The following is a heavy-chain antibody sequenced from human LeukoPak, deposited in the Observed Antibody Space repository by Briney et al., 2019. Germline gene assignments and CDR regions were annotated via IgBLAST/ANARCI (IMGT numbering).Heavy chain of an antibody. D-gene: IGHD6-19*01. CDR3: ATKQWLAPPPDS. CDR2: IIQDGSEK. V-gene: IGHV3-7*01. J-gene: IGHJ4*02. CDR1: GFTFTSYW. Sequence: SGGSLRLSCAASGFTFTSYWMHWVRQAPGKGLEWVASIIQDGSEKNYVDSVKGRFTVSRDNADNTMFLQMNSVRDEDTAVYYCATKQWLAPPPDSWGQGTPVTVSS.